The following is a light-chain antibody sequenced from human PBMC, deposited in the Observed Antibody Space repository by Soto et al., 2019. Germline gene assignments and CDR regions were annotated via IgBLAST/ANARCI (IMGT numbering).Light chain of an antibody. CDR3: QQYGSSPYT. Sequence: EIVLTQSPGTLSLSPGERGTLSCRASQSVSNNYLACYQQKPGQAPRLLIYVASSRATGIPDRFSGSGSGTDFTLTISRMEPEDFAVYYCQQYGSSPYTFCQGTKLEIK. CDR2: VAS. V-gene: IGKV3-20*01. J-gene: IGKJ2*01. CDR1: QSVSNNY.